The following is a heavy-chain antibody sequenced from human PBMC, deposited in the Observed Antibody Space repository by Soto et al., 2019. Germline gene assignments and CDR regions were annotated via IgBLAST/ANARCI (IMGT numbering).Heavy chain of an antibody. J-gene: IGHJ6*02. V-gene: IGHV4-39*01. D-gene: IGHD6-19*01. CDR1: GGSISSGDYY. CDR2: IYYSGST. CDR3: ASQAGFYYYYGMDV. Sequence: PSETLSLTCTVSGGSISSGDYYWSWIRQPPGKGPEWIGSIYYSGSTYYNPSLKSRVTISVDTSKNQFSLKLSSVTAADTAVYYCASQAGFYYYYGMDVWGQGTTVT.